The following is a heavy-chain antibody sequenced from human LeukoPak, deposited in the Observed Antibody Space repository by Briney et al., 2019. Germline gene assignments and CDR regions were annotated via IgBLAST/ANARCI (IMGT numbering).Heavy chain of an antibody. V-gene: IGHV3-23*01. CDR3: APFEDDYYYYGMDV. Sequence: PGGSLRLSCAASGFTFSSYAMSWVRQAPGKGLEWVSAISGSGGSTYYADSVKGRFTISRDNSKNTLYLQMNSLRAEDTAVYYCAPFEDDYYYYGMDVWGQGTTVTVSS. J-gene: IGHJ6*02. CDR1: GFTFSSYA. CDR2: ISGSGGST. D-gene: IGHD3-10*01.